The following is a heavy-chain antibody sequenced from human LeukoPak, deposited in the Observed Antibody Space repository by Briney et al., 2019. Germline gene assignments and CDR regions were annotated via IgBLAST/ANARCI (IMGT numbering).Heavy chain of an antibody. CDR1: GGSISSYY. CDR2: IYYSGST. Sequence: SETLSLTCTVSGGSISSYYWSWIRQPPGKGLEWIGYIYYSGSTSYSPSLKSRVTISVDTSKNQFSLKLSSVTAADTAVYYCARDGGTYGLDYWGQGTLVTVSS. D-gene: IGHD3-16*01. J-gene: IGHJ4*02. CDR3: ARDGGTYGLDY. V-gene: IGHV4-59*01.